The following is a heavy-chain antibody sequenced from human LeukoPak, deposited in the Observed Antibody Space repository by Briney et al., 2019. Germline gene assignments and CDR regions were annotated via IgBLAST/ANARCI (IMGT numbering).Heavy chain of an antibody. CDR1: GYSFTSYW. CDR2: IYPGDSDT. J-gene: IGHJ4*02. CDR3: ARAITFGGVETLTVGY. V-gene: IGHV5-51*01. D-gene: IGHD3-16*01. Sequence: GESLKISCKGSGYSFTSYWIGWVRQMPGKGLEWMGIIYPGDSDTRYSPSFQGQVTISADKSISTAYLQWSSLKASDTAMYYCARAITFGGVETLTVGYWGQGTLVTVSS.